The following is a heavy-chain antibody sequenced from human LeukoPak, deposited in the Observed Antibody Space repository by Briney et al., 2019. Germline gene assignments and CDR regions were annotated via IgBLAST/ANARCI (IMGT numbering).Heavy chain of an antibody. Sequence: PGGSLRLSCAASGFTFSSYEMNWVRQAPGKGLERVSYISSSDSTIYYADSVKGRFTISRDTAKNSLYLQMNSLRAEDTAVYYCAREDGLATPFDYWGQGTLVTVSS. CDR3: AREDGLATPFDY. CDR1: GFTFSSYE. D-gene: IGHD6-19*01. J-gene: IGHJ4*02. V-gene: IGHV3-48*03. CDR2: ISSSDSTI.